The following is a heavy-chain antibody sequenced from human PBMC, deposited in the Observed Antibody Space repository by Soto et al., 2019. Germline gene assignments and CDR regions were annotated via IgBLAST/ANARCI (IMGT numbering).Heavy chain of an antibody. CDR3: ARHSDYGTFDY. J-gene: IGHJ4*02. Sequence: QLQLQESGPGLVKPSETLSLTCTVSGGSISSSSYYWGWIRQPPGKGPEWIGSIYYSGSTYYNPSLKSRVTISVDTSKNQFSLKLSSVTAADTAVYYCARHSDYGTFDYWGQGTLVTVSS. D-gene: IGHD4-17*01. CDR2: IYYSGST. CDR1: GGSISSSSYY. V-gene: IGHV4-39*01.